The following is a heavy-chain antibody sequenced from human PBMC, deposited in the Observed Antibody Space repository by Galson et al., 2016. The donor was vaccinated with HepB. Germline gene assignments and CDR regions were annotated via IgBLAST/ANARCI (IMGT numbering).Heavy chain of an antibody. J-gene: IGHJ4*02. CDR2: ISHSSDLI. D-gene: IGHD6-13*01. V-gene: IGHV3-48*04. CDR3: ARAAERWSSSHGKY. Sequence: SLRLSCAASGFTFSDYTMLWVRQAPGKGLEWVSYISHSSDLIHYTDSVKGRFTISRDNAKNSLYLQMNSLRAEDTAVYYCARAAERWSSSHGKYWGQGTLVTVSS. CDR1: GFTFSDYT.